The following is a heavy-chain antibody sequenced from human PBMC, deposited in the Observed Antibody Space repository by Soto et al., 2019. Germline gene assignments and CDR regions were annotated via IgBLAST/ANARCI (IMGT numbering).Heavy chain of an antibody. CDR1: GFSLSTSGVG. J-gene: IGHJ5*02. CDR3: AHRPPVWVRGRFDP. Sequence: QITLKESGPTLVKPTQTLTLTCTFSGFSLSTSGVGVGWIRQPPGKALEWLALIYWDDDKRYSPSLKSRLTTTKDTSKNQVVHTVTYMDPVDTATYYCAHRPPVWVRGRFDPWGQGTLVTVSS. V-gene: IGHV2-5*02. D-gene: IGHD3-10*01. CDR2: IYWDDDK.